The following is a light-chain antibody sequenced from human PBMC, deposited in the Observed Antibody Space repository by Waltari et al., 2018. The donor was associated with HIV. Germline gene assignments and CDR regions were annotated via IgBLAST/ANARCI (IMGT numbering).Light chain of an antibody. CDR3: ASWDDTFNGPV. V-gene: IGLV1-44*01. Sequence: SVLTQSPSASATPGQPVTIPCAAGNSNIGPYSVIWYHHLPGTAPKTLLYTRNLRPSGVPDRFSGSVSGTSASLTITGLQPADEAYYYCASWDDTFNGPVFGGGTKLTVL. J-gene: IGLJ3*02. CDR1: NSNIGPYS. CDR2: TRN.